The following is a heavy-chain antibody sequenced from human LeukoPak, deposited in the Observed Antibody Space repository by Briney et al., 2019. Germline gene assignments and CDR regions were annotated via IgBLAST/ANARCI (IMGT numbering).Heavy chain of an antibody. D-gene: IGHD5-18*01. CDR2: IYDSGST. Sequence: SGTLSLTCAVSGGSISSSRYSWGWIRQPPGKGLEWIGTIYDSGSTYYNPSLKSRVTISADTSKNQLSLRLSSVTAADTAVYYCARVGFGGYSYGYVDFWGQGTQVTVSS. CDR1: GGSISSSRYS. V-gene: IGHV4-39*01. CDR3: ARVGFGGYSYGYVDF. J-gene: IGHJ4*02.